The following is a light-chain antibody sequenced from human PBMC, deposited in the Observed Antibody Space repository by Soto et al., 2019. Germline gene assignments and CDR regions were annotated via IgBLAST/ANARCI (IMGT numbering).Light chain of an antibody. CDR1: QSISRW. CDR3: QQYHSFWT. J-gene: IGKJ1*01. CDR2: DAS. V-gene: IGKV1-5*01. Sequence: DFQITQSPSTLSASVGDKVTITCRASQSISRWLAWYQQKPGKAPNLLIYDASNLQSGVPARFSGSGSGTEFTLTISSLQPDDFATYFCQQYHSFWTFGQGTKVEVK.